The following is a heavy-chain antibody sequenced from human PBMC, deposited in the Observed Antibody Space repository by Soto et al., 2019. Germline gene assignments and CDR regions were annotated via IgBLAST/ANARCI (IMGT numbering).Heavy chain of an antibody. D-gene: IGHD1-1*01. J-gene: IGHJ6*02. CDR2: LSGSGGST. CDR1: GFTFSSYA. V-gene: IGHV3-23*01. CDR3: AKQQGPGTPYYYAMDV. Sequence: GSLRLSGAGSGFTFSSYAMTWVRQAPGKGLEWVSTLSGSGGSTYDAASVKGRFTISRDNSKDTLYLEMNSLRGEDTAVYFCAKQQGPGTPYYYAMDVWGQGTAVTVSS.